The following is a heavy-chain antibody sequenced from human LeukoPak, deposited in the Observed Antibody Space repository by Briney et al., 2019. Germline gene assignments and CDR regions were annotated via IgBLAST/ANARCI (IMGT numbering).Heavy chain of an antibody. V-gene: IGHV1-2*06. Sequence: ASVKVSCMASGYTFTGYYMHWVRQAPGQGLEWMGRINPNSGGTNYAQKFQGRVTMTRDTSISTAYMELSRLRSDDTAVYYCARGRGYSYGYALKTTPEDDYWGQGTLVTVSS. CDR1: GYTFTGYY. CDR2: INPNSGGT. D-gene: IGHD5-18*01. J-gene: IGHJ4*02. CDR3: ARGRGYSYGYALKTTPEDDY.